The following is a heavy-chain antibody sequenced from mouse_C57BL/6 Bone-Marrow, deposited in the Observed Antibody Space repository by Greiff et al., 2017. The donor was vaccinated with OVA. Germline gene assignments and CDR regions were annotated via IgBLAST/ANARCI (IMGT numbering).Heavy chain of an antibody. Sequence: VHLVESGAELARPGASVKMSCKASGYTFTSYTMHWVKQRPGQGLEWIGYINPSSGYTKYNQKFKDKATLTADKSSSTAYMQLSSLTSEDSAVYYCASYFDYWGQGTTLTVSS. J-gene: IGHJ2*01. CDR3: ASYFDY. CDR1: GYTFTSYT. V-gene: IGHV1-4*01. CDR2: INPSSGYT.